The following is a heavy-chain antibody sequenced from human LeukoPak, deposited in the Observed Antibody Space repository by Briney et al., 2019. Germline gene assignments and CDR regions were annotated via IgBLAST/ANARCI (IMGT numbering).Heavy chain of an antibody. CDR1: GGSISSSSYY. CDR3: ARGPEGAFDY. D-gene: IGHD3-16*01. J-gene: IGHJ4*02. CDR2: IYYSGST. Sequence: SETLSLTCTVSGGSISSSSYYWGWIRQPPGKGLEWIGSIYYSGSTYYNPSLKSRVTISVDTSKNQFSLKLSSVTAADTAVYYCARGPEGAFDYWGQGTLVTVSS. V-gene: IGHV4-39*01.